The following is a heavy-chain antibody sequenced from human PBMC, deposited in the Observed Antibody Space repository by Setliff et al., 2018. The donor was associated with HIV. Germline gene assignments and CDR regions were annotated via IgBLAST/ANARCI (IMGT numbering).Heavy chain of an antibody. J-gene: IGHJ4*02. CDR2: IYHSGGT. CDR1: GYSISSGYY. Sequence: SETLSLTCAVSGYSISSGYYWGWIRQPPGRGLEWIGNIYHSGGTHYNPSLRSRVTISEDTSKNHFSLKLSSVTAADTAVFYCARVPFTTGFDYWGQGILVTVSS. V-gene: IGHV4-38-2*01. CDR3: ARVPFTTGFDY. D-gene: IGHD3-3*01.